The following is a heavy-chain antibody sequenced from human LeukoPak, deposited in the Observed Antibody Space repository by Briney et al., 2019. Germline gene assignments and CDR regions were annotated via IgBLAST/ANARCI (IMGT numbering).Heavy chain of an antibody. Sequence: GASVKVSCKTSGYTFSAYYMYWVRQAPGQGLEWMGWINPNNGDTNYAQNLQGRVTMTWDTPINTAYMELNRMTSDDTALYYCARGGHISGCPPPSLTEYWGQGTLVGVSS. CDR1: GYTFSAYY. D-gene: IGHD6-19*01. CDR2: INPNNGDT. V-gene: IGHV1-2*02. J-gene: IGHJ4*02. CDR3: ARGGHISGCPPPSLTEY.